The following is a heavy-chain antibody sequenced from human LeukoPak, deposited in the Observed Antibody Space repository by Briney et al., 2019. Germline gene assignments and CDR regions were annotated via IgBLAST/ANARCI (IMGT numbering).Heavy chain of an antibody. V-gene: IGHV3-53*01. CDR3: AREWRGSVDAFDI. CDR1: GFTVSTNY. J-gene: IGHJ3*02. D-gene: IGHD3-10*01. Sequence: GGSLRLSCAASGFTVSTNYMTWVRQAPGKGLEWVSFIYSDGSTYYTDSVKGRFTISRDNSKNTLYLQMNSLRAEDTAVYYCAREWRGSVDAFDIWGQGTMVTVSS. CDR2: IYSDGST.